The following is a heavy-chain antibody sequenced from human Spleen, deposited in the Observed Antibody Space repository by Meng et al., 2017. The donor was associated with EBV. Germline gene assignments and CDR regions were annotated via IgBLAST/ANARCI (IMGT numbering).Heavy chain of an antibody. V-gene: IGHV1-18*01. CDR2: ISTNSGNT. Sequence: QVRQVQSGAEVKKPGASGKVACKAFGYMFTRYGISWVRQAPGQGLQWMGSISTNSGNTNYAKRLQGRVTMTIDRSTSTAYVELRSLTSDDTAVYYCARGQGIPWPFWGQGTLVTVSS. CDR3: ARGQGIPWPF. J-gene: IGHJ4*02. CDR1: GYMFTRYG. D-gene: IGHD2-21*01.